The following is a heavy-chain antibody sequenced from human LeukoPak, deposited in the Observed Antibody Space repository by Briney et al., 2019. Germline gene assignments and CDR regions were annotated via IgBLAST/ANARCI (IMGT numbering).Heavy chain of an antibody. CDR1: VYTFTPCY. Sequence: ASVKVSCRASVYTFTPCYIQWVPHPPTQAREGMVGISPKSYHTHYVETSEHRVTMTRDTSISTAYMELNRLTSDDAAVYYCAKVSKLGSSGVSCYSAFDYWGQGSLVTVSS. CDR3: AKVSKLGSSGVSCYSAFDY. J-gene: IGHJ4*02. V-gene: IGHV1-2*02. D-gene: IGHD2-21*02. CDR2: ISPKSYHT.